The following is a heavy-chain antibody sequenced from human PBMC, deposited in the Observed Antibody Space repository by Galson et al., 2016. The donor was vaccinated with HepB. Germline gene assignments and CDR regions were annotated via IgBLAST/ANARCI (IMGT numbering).Heavy chain of an antibody. CDR1: GFTFSSYA. CDR3: ASNLDPAAIMPAFDL. CDR2: ISSSGGGT. V-gene: IGHV3-23*01. Sequence: SLRLSCAASGFTFSSYAMSWVRQAPGKGLEWVSGISSSGGGTYYADSVRGRFTISRDNSKNTVYLQMNSLRAEDTALYYCASNLDPAAIMPAFDLWGQGTMVTVSS. D-gene: IGHD2-2*01. J-gene: IGHJ3*01.